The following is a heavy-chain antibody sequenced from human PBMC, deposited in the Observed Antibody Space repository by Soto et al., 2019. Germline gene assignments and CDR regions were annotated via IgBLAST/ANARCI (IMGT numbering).Heavy chain of an antibody. V-gene: IGHV3-30*18. CDR3: AKDPEDDYGDSAMGY. CDR1: GFTFSSYG. CDR2: ISYDGSNK. J-gene: IGHJ4*02. Sequence: QVQLVESGGGVVQPGRSLRLSCAASGFTFSSYGMHWVRQAPGKGLEWVAVISYDGSNKYYADSVKGRFTISRDNSENTLYLQMNSLRAEDTAVYYCAKDPEDDYGDSAMGYWGQGTLVTVSS. D-gene: IGHD4-17*01.